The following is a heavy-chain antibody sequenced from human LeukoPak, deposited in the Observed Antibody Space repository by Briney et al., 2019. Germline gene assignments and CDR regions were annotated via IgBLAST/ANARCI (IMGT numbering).Heavy chain of an antibody. Sequence: SETLSLTCTVSGGSISSYYWSWIRQPPGKGLEWIGYIYYSGSTNYNPSLKSRVTISVDTSKNQFSLKLSSVTAADTAVYYCARFGYDFWSGYYKNDAFDIWGQATVVTVSS. CDR3: ARFGYDFWSGYYKNDAFDI. V-gene: IGHV4-59*01. J-gene: IGHJ3*02. D-gene: IGHD3-3*01. CDR2: IYYSGST. CDR1: GGSISSYY.